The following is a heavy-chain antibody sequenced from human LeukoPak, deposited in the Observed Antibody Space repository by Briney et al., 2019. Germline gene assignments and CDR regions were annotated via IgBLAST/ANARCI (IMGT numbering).Heavy chain of an antibody. V-gene: IGHV1-2*02. CDR3: ARSAGRMQQLVIGY. D-gene: IGHD6-13*01. CDR1: GYTFTGYY. J-gene: IGHJ4*02. CDR2: INPNSGGT. Sequence: ASVKVSCKASGYTFTGYYMHWVRQAPGQGLEWMGWINPNSGGTNYAQKLQGRVTMTTDTSTSTAYMELSRLRSDDTAVYYCARSAGRMQQLVIGYWGQGTLVTVSS.